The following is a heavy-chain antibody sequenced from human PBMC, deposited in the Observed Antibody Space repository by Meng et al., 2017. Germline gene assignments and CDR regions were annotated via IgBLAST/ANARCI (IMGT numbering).Heavy chain of an antibody. CDR1: GFTFSSYS. J-gene: IGHJ6*02. Sequence: GGSLRLSCAASGFTFSSYSMDWVRQAPGKWLEWVSSISSSSSYIYYADSVKGRFTISRDNAKNSLYLQMNSLRAEDTAVYYCARDQRPGIAVAGTGVFRYYGMDVWGQGTTVTVSS. D-gene: IGHD6-19*01. CDR2: ISSSSSYI. CDR3: ARDQRPGIAVAGTGVFRYYGMDV. V-gene: IGHV3-21*01.